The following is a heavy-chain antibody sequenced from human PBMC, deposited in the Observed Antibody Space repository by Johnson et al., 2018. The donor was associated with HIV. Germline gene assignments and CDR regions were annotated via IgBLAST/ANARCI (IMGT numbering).Heavy chain of an antibody. Sequence: VKLVESGGGVVRPGGSLRLSCAASGFTFDDYGMSWVRQAPGKGLEWVSGINWNGGRTGYADSVKGRFTISRDNAKNTLYLQMNSLRAEDTAVYYCARGRYYDYVWGSYQEEGDIWGQGTMVTVSS. CDR1: GFTFDDYG. V-gene: IGHV3-20*04. D-gene: IGHD3-16*01. CDR3: ARGRYYDYVWGSYQEEGDI. CDR2: INWNGGRT. J-gene: IGHJ3*02.